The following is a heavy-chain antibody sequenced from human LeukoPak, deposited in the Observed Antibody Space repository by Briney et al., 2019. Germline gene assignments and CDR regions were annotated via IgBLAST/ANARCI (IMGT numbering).Heavy chain of an antibody. CDR3: ARVGDWNDLVY. D-gene: IGHD1-1*01. Sequence: SETLSLTCTVSGGSISTYYWSWIRQSPGKGLEWIGYISYTVTSNYNPSLKSRVTISVDTSKNQFSLKLSSVTAADTAVYYCARVGDWNDLVYWGQGILVTVSS. CDR1: GGSISTYY. CDR2: ISYTVTS. J-gene: IGHJ4*02. V-gene: IGHV4-59*01.